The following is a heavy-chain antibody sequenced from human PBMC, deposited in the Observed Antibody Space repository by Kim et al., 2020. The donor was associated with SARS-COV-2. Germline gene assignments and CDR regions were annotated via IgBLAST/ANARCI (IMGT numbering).Heavy chain of an antibody. Sequence: GGSLRLSCAASGFTFSSYNMNWVRQAPGKGLEWVSSISSSTSYIYYADSVKGRFTISRDNAKNSLYLQMNSLRADDTAVYYCARGRTHRAAFGMDVWGQGTTVTVSS. D-gene: IGHD3-10*01. J-gene: IGHJ6*02. CDR2: ISSSTSYI. CDR3: ARGRTHRAAFGMDV. CDR1: GFTFSSYN. V-gene: IGHV3-21*01.